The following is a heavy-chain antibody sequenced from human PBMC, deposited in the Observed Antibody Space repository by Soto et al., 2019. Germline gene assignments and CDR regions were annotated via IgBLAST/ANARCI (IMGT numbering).Heavy chain of an antibody. V-gene: IGHV3-11*01. J-gene: IGHJ6*03. D-gene: IGHD3-22*01. CDR3: ARDPLRSGYRLHYYYYYMDV. Sequence: GGSLRLSCAASGFTFSDYYMSWIRQAPGKGLEWVSYISSSGSTIYYADSVKGRFTISRDNAKNSLYLQMNSLRAEDTAVYYCARDPLRSGYRLHYYYYYMDVWGKGTTVTVSS. CDR1: GFTFSDYY. CDR2: ISSSGSTI.